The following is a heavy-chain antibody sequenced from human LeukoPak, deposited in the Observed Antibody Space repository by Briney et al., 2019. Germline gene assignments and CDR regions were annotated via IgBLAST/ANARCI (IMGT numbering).Heavy chain of an antibody. Sequence: PGRSLRLSCAASGFTFSSYGMHWVRQAPGKGLEWVAVIWYDGSIKSYADSVRGRFTISRDNSKNTLYLQMSSLRAEDTAAYYCAKALIPRDTAMVKGYWGQGTLVTVSS. CDR1: GFTFSSYG. D-gene: IGHD5-18*01. J-gene: IGHJ4*02. V-gene: IGHV3-33*06. CDR2: IWYDGSIK. CDR3: AKALIPRDTAMVKGY.